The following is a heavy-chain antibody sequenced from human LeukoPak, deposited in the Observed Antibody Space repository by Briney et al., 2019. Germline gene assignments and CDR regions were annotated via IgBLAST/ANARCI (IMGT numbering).Heavy chain of an antibody. V-gene: IGHV4-38-2*02. D-gene: IGHD2-15*01. CDR2: ISHRGSP. J-gene: IGHJ5*02. CDR3: ARDGGFYYTASPNSWFDP. CDR1: GYSISSDC. Sequence: SETLSLTCIVSGYSISSDCWGWIRQAPGKGLEWIGSISHRGSPYYNPSLQSRVTMSADTPNNQFSLRLSSVTAADTAVYYCARDGGFYYTASPNSWFDPWGQGILVTVSS.